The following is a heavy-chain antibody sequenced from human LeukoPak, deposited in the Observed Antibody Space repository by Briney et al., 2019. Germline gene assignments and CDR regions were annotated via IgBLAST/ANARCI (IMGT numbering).Heavy chain of an antibody. J-gene: IGHJ4*02. CDR3: ASGRAAAGTGYYFDY. V-gene: IGHV3-48*01. Sequence: GGSLRLSCAASGFTFNTYTMNWVRQAPGKGLEWVSYISGSSGIIDYADSVRGRFTISRDNSKNTLYLQMNSLTAEDTAVYYCASGRAAAGTGYYFDYWGQGTLVTVSS. CDR2: ISGSSGII. CDR1: GFTFNTYT. D-gene: IGHD6-13*01.